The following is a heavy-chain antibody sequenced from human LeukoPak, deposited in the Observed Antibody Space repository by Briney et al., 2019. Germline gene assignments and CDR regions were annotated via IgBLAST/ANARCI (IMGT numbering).Heavy chain of an antibody. CDR2: INQDGGDR. CDR3: ARDPHGGNSLGP. CDR1: GFTLSDFW. Sequence: GGSLRLSCAASGFTLSDFWMSWVRQAPGKGLEWVANINQDGGDRNYVDSVKGRFTISRDNAKNSLYLQMNSLRAEDTAVYYCARDPHGGNSLGPWGQGTLVTVSS. V-gene: IGHV3-7*01. D-gene: IGHD4-23*01. J-gene: IGHJ5*02.